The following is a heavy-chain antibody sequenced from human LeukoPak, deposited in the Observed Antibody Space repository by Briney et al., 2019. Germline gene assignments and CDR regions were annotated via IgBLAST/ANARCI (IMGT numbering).Heavy chain of an antibody. Sequence: SETLSLTCTVSGGSMSSYYWSWIRQPPGKGLEWIGYIYYSGCTKYNPSLKSRVTISVDTSKNQFSLKLSSVTAADTAVYYCARGARAGYNLEPFDYWGQGTLVTVSS. CDR2: IYYSGCT. CDR1: GGSMSSYY. CDR3: ARGARAGYNLEPFDY. D-gene: IGHD5-24*01. J-gene: IGHJ4*02. V-gene: IGHV4-59*08.